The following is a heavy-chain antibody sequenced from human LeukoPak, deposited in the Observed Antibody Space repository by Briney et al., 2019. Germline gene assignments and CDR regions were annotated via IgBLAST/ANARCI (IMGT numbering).Heavy chain of an antibody. V-gene: IGHV1-18*01. CDR3: ARDLRGDPVFDI. CDR1: GYTFTSYG. D-gene: IGHD2-21*02. Sequence: ASVKVSCKASGYTFTSYGISWVRQAPGQVLEWMGWISAYNGNTNYAQKLQGRVTMTTDTSTSTAYMELRSLRSDDTAVYYCARDLRGDPVFDIWGQGTMVTVSS. J-gene: IGHJ3*02. CDR2: ISAYNGNT.